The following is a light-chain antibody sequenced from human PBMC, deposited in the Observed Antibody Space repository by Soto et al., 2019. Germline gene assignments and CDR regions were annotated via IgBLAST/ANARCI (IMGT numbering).Light chain of an antibody. CDR2: DAS. J-gene: IGKJ4*01. CDR1: QSVTSSY. V-gene: IGKV3-20*01. Sequence: EIVLTQSPGTLSLSPGERATLSCRASQSVTSSYLAWYQQKPGQAPRLLIYDASSRATGIPDRFSGIGSGADFTLTIRRLEPEDFAVYYCQQYGSSPLTFGGGTKVEI. CDR3: QQYGSSPLT.